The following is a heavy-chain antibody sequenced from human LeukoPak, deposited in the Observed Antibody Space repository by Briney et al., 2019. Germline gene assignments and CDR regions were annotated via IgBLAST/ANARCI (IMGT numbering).Heavy chain of an antibody. Sequence: SETLSLTCTVSGGSISSYYWSWIRQPPGKGLEWIGYIYYSGSTNYNPSLKSRVTISVDKSKNQFSLKLSCLTAEDTAVYYCASRRYYYASSGYYDAFDIWGQGTMVTVSS. CDR3: ASRRYYYASSGYYDAFDI. CDR1: GGSISSYY. J-gene: IGHJ3*02. CDR2: IYYSGST. V-gene: IGHV4-59*12. D-gene: IGHD3-22*01.